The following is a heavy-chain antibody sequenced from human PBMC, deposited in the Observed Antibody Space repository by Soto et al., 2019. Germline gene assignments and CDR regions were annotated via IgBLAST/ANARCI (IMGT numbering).Heavy chain of an antibody. Sequence: QVQLVDSGGGVVQPGRSLRLSCAASGFTFSSYGMHWVRQAPGKGLEWVAVIWYDGNNKYLADSVKGRFTISRDNSKSTLYLQMNSLRAEDTAVYYCARELNTVTTRDAFDIWGQGTMVTVSS. V-gene: IGHV3-33*01. CDR3: ARELNTVTTRDAFDI. J-gene: IGHJ3*02. D-gene: IGHD4-17*01. CDR2: IWYDGNNK. CDR1: GFTFSSYG.